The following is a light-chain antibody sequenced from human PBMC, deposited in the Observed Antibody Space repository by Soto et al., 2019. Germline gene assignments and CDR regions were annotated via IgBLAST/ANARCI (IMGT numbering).Light chain of an antibody. Sequence: DIQMTQSPSTLSGSVGDRVTITCRASQTISSWLAWCQQKPGKAPKLLIYKASTLKSGVPSRFSGSGSGTEFTLTISSLESDDFATYYCQQYHRYSTFGQGTKVDIK. V-gene: IGKV1-5*03. J-gene: IGKJ1*01. CDR1: QTISSW. CDR2: KAS. CDR3: QQYHRYST.